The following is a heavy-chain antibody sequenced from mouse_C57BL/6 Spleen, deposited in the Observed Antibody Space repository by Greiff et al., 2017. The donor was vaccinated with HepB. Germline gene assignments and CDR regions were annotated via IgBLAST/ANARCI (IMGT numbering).Heavy chain of an antibody. D-gene: IGHD2-3*01. V-gene: IGHV7-1*01. CDR3: ARDEGWLPFAY. CDR2: SRNKANDYTT. Sequence: EVNVVESGGGLVQSGRSLRLSCATSGFTFSDFYMEWVRQAPGKGLEWIAASRNKANDYTTEYSASVKGRFIVSRDTSQSILYLQMNALRAEDTAIYYCARDEGWLPFAYWGQGTLVTVSA. CDR1: GFTFSDFY. J-gene: IGHJ3*01.